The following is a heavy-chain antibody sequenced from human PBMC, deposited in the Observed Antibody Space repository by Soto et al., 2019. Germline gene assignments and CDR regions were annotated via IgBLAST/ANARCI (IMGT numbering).Heavy chain of an antibody. D-gene: IGHD3-10*01. Sequence: QVQLQQWGAGLLKPSETLSLTCAIYGGSFSDYYWSWIRQSPGKGLEWIGEINHSGSTNYNPSHRSRVTISIDTSKLQFSLKLSSVTDADTAVFYCASRMGSGKYYFDYWGRGTPVIVSS. CDR2: INHSGST. CDR3: ASRMGSGKYYFDY. V-gene: IGHV4-34*01. J-gene: IGHJ4*02. CDR1: GGSFSDYY.